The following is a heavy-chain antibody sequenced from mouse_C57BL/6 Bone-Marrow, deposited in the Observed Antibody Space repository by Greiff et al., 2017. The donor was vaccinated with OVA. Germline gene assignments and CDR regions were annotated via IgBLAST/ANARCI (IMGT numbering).Heavy chain of an antibody. J-gene: IGHJ4*01. CDR1: GYTFTSYW. V-gene: IGHV1-69*01. D-gene: IGHD1-1*01. Sequence: QVQLQQPGAELVMPGASVKLSCKASGYTFTSYWMHWVKQRPGQGLEWIGEIDPSDSYTNYNQKFKGKSTLTVDKSSSTAYMQLSSLTSEDSAVYYCARGPTVVADYAMDYWGQGTSVTVSS. CDR3: ARGPTVVADYAMDY. CDR2: IDPSDSYT.